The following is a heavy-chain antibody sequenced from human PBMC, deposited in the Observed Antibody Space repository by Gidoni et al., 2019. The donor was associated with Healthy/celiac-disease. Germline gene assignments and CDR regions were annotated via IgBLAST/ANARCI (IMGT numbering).Heavy chain of an antibody. V-gene: IGHV3-23*01. D-gene: IGHD1-26*01. Sequence: EVQLLESGGGLVQPGGSLRLSCYASGFTFSSYAMSWVRQAPGKGLEWVSAISGSGGSTDYADSVKGRFTISRDNSKNTLYLQMNSLRAEDTAVYYCAKGHSGSHGWGAFDIWGQGTMVTVSS. CDR1: GFTFSSYA. CDR3: AKGHSGSHGWGAFDI. J-gene: IGHJ3*02. CDR2: ISGSGGST.